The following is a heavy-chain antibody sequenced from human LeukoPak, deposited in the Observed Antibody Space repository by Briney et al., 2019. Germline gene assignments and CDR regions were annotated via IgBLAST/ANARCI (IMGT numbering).Heavy chain of an antibody. CDR3: ARDAMAVAIFDC. J-gene: IGHJ4*02. V-gene: IGHV3-23*01. Sequence: GGSLRLSCAASGFTFRHYAMGWVRQAPGKGPEWVSAISKSAADTYYADPVKGRFAISRDNSKNMLYLQMNSLRAEDTAVYYCARDAMAVAIFDCWGQGTLVTVSS. CDR1: GFTFRHYA. D-gene: IGHD6-19*01. CDR2: ISKSAADT.